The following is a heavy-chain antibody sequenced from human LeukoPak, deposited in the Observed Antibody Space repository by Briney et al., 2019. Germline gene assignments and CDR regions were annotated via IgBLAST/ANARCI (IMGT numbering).Heavy chain of an antibody. J-gene: IGHJ4*02. CDR3: AKAENYGDYYFDY. CDR1: GFTFSSYA. D-gene: IGHD4-17*01. Sequence: PGGSLRLSCAASGFTFSSYAMSWVRQAPGKGLEWVSAISGSGGSTYYADSVKGRFTISRDNSKNTLYLQMDSLRAEDTAVYYCAKAENYGDYYFDYWGQGTLVTVSS. V-gene: IGHV3-23*01. CDR2: ISGSGGST.